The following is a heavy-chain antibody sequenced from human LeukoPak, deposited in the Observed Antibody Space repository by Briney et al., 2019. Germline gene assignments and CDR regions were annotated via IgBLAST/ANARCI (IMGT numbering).Heavy chain of an antibody. J-gene: IGHJ4*02. CDR1: GYTFTVYF. D-gene: IGHD5-18*01. Sequence: GASVKVSCKASGYTFTVYFIHWVRQAPGQGLEWMGRINPNSGATDYAQKFQGRVTMTRDTSISTAYMELSSLKSDDTAVYYCARAPVHTAMVIDYWGQGTLVTVSS. CDR3: ARAPVHTAMVIDY. V-gene: IGHV1-2*06. CDR2: INPNSGAT.